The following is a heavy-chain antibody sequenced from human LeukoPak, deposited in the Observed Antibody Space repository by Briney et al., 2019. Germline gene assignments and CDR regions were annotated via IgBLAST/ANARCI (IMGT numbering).Heavy chain of an antibody. J-gene: IGHJ6*02. CDR2: INPNSGGT. CDR3: ARAQDTAMVTGMDV. Sequence: GASVKVSCKASGYTFTGYYMHWVRQAPGQGLEWMGWINPNSGGTNYAQKFQGRVTMTRDTSISTAYMELSRLRSDDTAVYYCARAQDTAMVTGMDVWGQGTTVTVSS. D-gene: IGHD5-18*01. V-gene: IGHV1-2*02. CDR1: GYTFTGYY.